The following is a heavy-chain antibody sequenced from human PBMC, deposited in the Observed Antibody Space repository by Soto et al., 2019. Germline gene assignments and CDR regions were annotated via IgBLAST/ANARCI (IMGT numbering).Heavy chain of an antibody. CDR1: GFTLSSYA. J-gene: IGHJ6*02. CDR3: AREVSTPKLVPFRDYDYYYGMDV. CDR2: ISYDGSNK. V-gene: IGHV3-30-3*01. D-gene: IGHD6-13*01. Sequence: PVWSLRLSFAASGFTLSSYARHWVRQDPGQWLAWGSVISYDGSNKYYADYVKGRFTISRDNSKKTMYLQINRLRAEDTAGDSCAREVSTPKLVPFRDYDYYYGMDVWGQGTTVTFSS.